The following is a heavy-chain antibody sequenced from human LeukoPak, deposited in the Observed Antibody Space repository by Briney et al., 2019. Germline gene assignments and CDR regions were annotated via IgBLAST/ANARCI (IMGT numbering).Heavy chain of an antibody. CDR3: ATKTSNGDRYFDY. D-gene: IGHD4-17*01. Sequence: GSLRLSCAASGFTFSSFSNSRVRQGSRKGLEVLPAISPTTGTTFYADSVKGRFTISRDNSKNTLYLQMNILRAEDMAVYYCATKTSNGDRYFDYWGQGSLVTVSS. V-gene: IGHV3-23*01. J-gene: IGHJ4*02. CDR1: GFTFSSFS. CDR2: ISPTTGTT.